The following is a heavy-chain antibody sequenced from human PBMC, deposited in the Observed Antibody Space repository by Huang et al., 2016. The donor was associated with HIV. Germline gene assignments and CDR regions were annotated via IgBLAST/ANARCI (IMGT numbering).Heavy chain of an antibody. CDR1: GGSISSGGYS. D-gene: IGHD5-18*01. V-gene: IGHV4-30-2*01. Sequence: QLLLQESGSGLVKPSQTLSLTCAVSGGSISSGGYSGSWIRQPPGKGLDWIGYIYYSGSPYYNPSLKSRVTFSVDRSKNQFSLKLSSVTAADTAVYFCARSGYTYGFDYWGQGTLVSVSS. J-gene: IGHJ4*02. CDR3: ARSGYTYGFDY. CDR2: IYYSGSP.